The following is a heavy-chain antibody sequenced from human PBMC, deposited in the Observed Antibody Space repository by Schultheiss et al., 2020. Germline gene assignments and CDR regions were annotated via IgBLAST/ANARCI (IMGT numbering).Heavy chain of an antibody. CDR3: ARDRTDSSGYFAFDI. Sequence: SETLSLTCTVSGGSISSYYWSWIRQPAGKGLEWIGRIYTSGSTNYNPSLKSRVTISVDTSKNQFSLKLSSVTAADTAVYYCARDRTDSSGYFAFDIWGQGTMVTVSS. J-gene: IGHJ3*02. CDR2: IYTSGST. V-gene: IGHV4-4*07. D-gene: IGHD3-22*01. CDR1: GGSISSYY.